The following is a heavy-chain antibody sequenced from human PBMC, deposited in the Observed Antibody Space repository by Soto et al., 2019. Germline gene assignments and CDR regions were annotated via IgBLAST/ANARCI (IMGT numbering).Heavy chain of an antibody. CDR3: ARGGLAARLFET. V-gene: IGHV4-30-4*01. CDR2: IYYSGST. D-gene: IGHD6-6*01. Sequence: LSLTCTVSGGSIISGDYYWSWIRQPPGKVLEWIGYIYYSGSTYYNPSLKSRVTISVDTSKNQFSLKLSSVTAADTAVYYCARGGLAARLFETWGKGTMVTGSS. J-gene: IGHJ5*02. CDR1: GGSIISGDYY.